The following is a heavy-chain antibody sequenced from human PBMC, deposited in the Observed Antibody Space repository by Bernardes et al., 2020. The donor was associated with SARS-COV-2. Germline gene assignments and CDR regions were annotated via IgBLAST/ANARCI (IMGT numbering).Heavy chain of an antibody. J-gene: IGHJ5*02. CDR3: ARGASFGFLSAYSFGRGGPFDP. V-gene: IGHV4-34*01. CDR2: INHSGSS. D-gene: IGHD3-3*01. CDR1: GVSFSSHY. Sequence: SETLSLTCAVYGVSFSSHYWAWIRQPPGRGLEWVGEINHSGSSTYNPSLKSRVTLSVDTSKMQFSLKLTSVNAADMAVDYCARGASFGFLSAYSFGRGGPFDPWGQGVLVTVAS.